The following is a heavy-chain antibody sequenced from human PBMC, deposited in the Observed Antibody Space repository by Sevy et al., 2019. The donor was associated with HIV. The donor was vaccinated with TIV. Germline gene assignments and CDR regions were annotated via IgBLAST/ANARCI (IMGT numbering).Heavy chain of an antibody. J-gene: IGHJ5*02. V-gene: IGHV1-18*01. Sequence: ASVKVSCKASGYTFTSYGISWVRQAPGQGLEWMGWISAYNGNTNYAQKLQGRVTMTTDTSTSTAYMELRGLRSDDTAVYYCARESGYSSGWQHYNWFDPWGQGTLVTVSS. D-gene: IGHD6-19*01. CDR3: ARESGYSSGWQHYNWFDP. CDR1: GYTFTSYG. CDR2: ISAYNGNT.